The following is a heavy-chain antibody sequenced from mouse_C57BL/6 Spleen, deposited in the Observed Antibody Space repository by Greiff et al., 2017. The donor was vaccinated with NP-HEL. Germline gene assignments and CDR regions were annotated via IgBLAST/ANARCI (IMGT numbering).Heavy chain of an antibody. CDR2: IDPETGGT. CDR1: GYTFTDYE. V-gene: IGHV1-15*01. CDR3: TRGAYYSNHGGFAY. Sequence: VQLQQSGAELVRPGASVTLSCKASGYTFTDYEMHWVKQTPVHGLEWIGAIDPETGGTAYNQKFKGKAILTADKSSSTAYMELRSLTSEDSAVYYCTRGAYYSNHGGFAYCGQGTLVTVSA. D-gene: IGHD2-5*01. J-gene: IGHJ3*01.